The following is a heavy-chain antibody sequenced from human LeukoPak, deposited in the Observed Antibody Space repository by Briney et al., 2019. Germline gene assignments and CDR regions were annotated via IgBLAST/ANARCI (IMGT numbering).Heavy chain of an antibody. Sequence: GASLRLSCAASGFTFSSYAMCWLRQAPGRGLEWVSAISGSGGSTYYADSEKGRFTISRDTSKTTLYLQMNSLRAEDTAVYYCAKGERWLQPFDYWGQGTLVTVSS. V-gene: IGHV3-23*01. CDR3: AKGERWLQPFDY. J-gene: IGHJ4*02. CDR1: GFTFSSYA. CDR2: ISGSGGST. D-gene: IGHD5-24*01.